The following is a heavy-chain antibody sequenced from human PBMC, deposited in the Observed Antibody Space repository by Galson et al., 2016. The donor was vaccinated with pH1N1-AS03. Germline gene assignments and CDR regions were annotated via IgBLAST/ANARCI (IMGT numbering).Heavy chain of an antibody. CDR2: IKQDGSEQ. V-gene: IGHV3-7*01. CDR1: GFSFSSHW. J-gene: IGHJ4*02. CDR3: LRASDY. Sequence: SLRLSCAASGFSFSSHWMRWVRQAPGKGLECVANIKQDGSEQYYVDSVKGRFTISRDNAKNSLYLQMNSLRADDTAVYYCLRASDYWGQGTTVTVSS.